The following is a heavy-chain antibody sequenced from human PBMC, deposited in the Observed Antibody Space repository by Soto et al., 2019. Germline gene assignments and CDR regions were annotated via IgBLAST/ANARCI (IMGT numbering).Heavy chain of an antibody. V-gene: IGHV4-34*01. D-gene: IGHD3-10*01. J-gene: IGHJ4*02. Sequence: QVQLQQWGAGLLKPSETLSLTCAVYGGSFSGYYWSWIRQPPGKGLEWIGEINHSGSTNYNPSLKSRVTISVDTSKNQFSLELRSGAGADTGVYYCGRDGYFYGSAPGDYWGQGTLVTVSS. CDR2: INHSGST. CDR3: GRDGYFYGSAPGDY. CDR1: GGSFSGYY.